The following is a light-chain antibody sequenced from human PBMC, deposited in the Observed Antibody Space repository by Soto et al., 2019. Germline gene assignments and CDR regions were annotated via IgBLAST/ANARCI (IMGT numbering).Light chain of an antibody. CDR1: TGAVTSGHY. Sequence: QAVVTQEPSLTVSPGGTVTLTCGSSTGAVTSGHYPYWFQQKPGQAPRTLICDTTNKHSWTPARFSGSLLGGKAALTLSGAQPEDEAEYYCLLSYGGARVFGGATKLTVL. V-gene: IGLV7-46*01. J-gene: IGLJ2*01. CDR3: LLSYGGARV. CDR2: DTT.